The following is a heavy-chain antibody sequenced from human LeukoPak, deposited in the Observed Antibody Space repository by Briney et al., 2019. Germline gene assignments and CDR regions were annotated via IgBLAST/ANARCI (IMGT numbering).Heavy chain of an antibody. CDR1: GFTFSSYG. D-gene: IGHD6-13*01. J-gene: IGHJ4*02. CDR3: ARESAAGRWYYFDY. CDR2: IRYDGSNK. Sequence: GGSLRLSCAASGFTFSSYGMHWVRQAPGKGLEWVAFIRYDGSNKYYADSVKGRFTISRDNAKNSLYLQMNSLRAEDTAVYYCARESAAGRWYYFDYWGQGTLVTVSS. V-gene: IGHV3-30*02.